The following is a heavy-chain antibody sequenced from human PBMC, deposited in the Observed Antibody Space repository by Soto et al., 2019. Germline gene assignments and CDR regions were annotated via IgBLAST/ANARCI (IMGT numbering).Heavy chain of an antibody. CDR1: GFSLTSGVVG. V-gene: IGHV2-5*01. Sequence: QITLKESGPTLVKPTQTLTLTCTFSGFSLTSGVVGVGWIRQPPGEALEWLALIYWNDEQYYNPSLRNRITITRDTSKNQVVLTMTNMDPVDTATYYCAHRLPGPSGYDVWGQGTTVTVSS. CDR3: AHRLPGPSGYDV. J-gene: IGHJ6*02. CDR2: IYWNDEQ. D-gene: IGHD6-13*01.